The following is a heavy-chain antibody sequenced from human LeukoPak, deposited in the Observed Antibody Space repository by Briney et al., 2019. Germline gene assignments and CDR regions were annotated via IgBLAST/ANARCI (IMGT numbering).Heavy chain of an antibody. CDR2: INHSGST. D-gene: IGHD6-25*01. CDR1: GDSIISGSYY. Sequence: SETLSLTCTVSGDSIISGSYYWGWIRQAPGKGLEWIGEINHSGSTNYNPSLKSRVTISVDTSKNQFSLKLSSVTAADTAVYYCAREPGSPSDAFDIWGQGTMVTVSS. CDR3: AREPGSPSDAFDI. J-gene: IGHJ3*02. V-gene: IGHV4-39*07.